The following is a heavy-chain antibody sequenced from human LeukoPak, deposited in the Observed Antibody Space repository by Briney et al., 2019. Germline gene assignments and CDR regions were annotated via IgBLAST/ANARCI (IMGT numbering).Heavy chain of an antibody. CDR3: AALLVGARSNVDY. D-gene: IGHD1-26*01. J-gene: IGHJ4*02. CDR2: IYYSGST. CDR1: GGSISSSSYY. V-gene: IGHV4-39*07. Sequence: SETLSLTCTVSGGSISSSSYYWGWIRQPPGKGLEWIGSIYYSGSTYYNPSLKSRVTISVDTSKNQFSLKLSSVTAADTAVYYCAALLVGARSNVDYWGQGTLVTVSS.